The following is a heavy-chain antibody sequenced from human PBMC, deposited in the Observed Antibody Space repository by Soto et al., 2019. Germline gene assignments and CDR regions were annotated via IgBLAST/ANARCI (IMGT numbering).Heavy chain of an antibody. J-gene: IGHJ5*02. CDR3: GRVRVDKAEGWFDP. D-gene: IGHD5-12*01. Sequence: SGESLKISCKGSGYSFTTYWITWVRQVPGKGLEWMGRIDPSDSYANYSPSFQGHVTMSADKSISTAYLQWSSLKASDTAMYYCGRVRVDKAEGWFDPWGQGTLVTVSS. V-gene: IGHV5-10-1*01. CDR2: IDPSDSYA. CDR1: GYSFTTYW.